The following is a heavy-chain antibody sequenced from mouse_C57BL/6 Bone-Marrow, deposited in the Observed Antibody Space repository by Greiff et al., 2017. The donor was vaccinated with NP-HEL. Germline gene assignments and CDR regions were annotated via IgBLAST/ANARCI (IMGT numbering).Heavy chain of an antibody. V-gene: IGHV1-66*01. CDR2: IYPGSGNT. J-gene: IGHJ4*01. CDR3: AKGLLHAMDY. D-gene: IGHD2-3*01. Sequence: VQLQQSGPELVKPGASVKISCKASGYSFTSYYIHWVKQRPGQGLEWIGWIYPGSGNTKYNEKFKGKATLTADTSSSTAYMQLSSLTSEDSAVYYCAKGLLHAMDYWGQGTSVTVSS. CDR1: GYSFTSYY.